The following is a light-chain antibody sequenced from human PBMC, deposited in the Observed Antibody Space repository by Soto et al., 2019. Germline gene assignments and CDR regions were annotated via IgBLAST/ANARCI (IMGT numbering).Light chain of an antibody. CDR1: SSDVGGSKY. CDR3: TSYMGDNTLV. Sequence: LTQPASVSGSPGQSITISCTGTSSDVGGSKYVSWYQQCPGRAPKLVIYEVSNRPSGVSTRFSGSKSGNTASLTISGLQAEDEADYYCTSYMGDNTLVFGGGTKVTVL. J-gene: IGLJ2*01. V-gene: IGLV2-14*01. CDR2: EVS.